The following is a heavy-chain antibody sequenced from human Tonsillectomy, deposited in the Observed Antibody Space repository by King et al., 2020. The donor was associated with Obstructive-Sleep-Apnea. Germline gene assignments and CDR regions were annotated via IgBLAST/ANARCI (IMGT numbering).Heavy chain of an antibody. CDR2: ISSNGGST. D-gene: IGHD4-23*01. J-gene: IGHJ4*02. CDR3: ARAGTVVTPPDY. V-gene: IGHV3-64*01. Sequence: VQLVESGGGLVQPGGSLRLSCADSGFTFSSYAMHWVRQAPGKGLECVSGISSNGGSTYYGNSVKGRFTISRDNSKNTLYLQMGSLRAEDMAVYYCARAGTVVTPPDYWGQGTLVTVSS. CDR1: GFTFSSYA.